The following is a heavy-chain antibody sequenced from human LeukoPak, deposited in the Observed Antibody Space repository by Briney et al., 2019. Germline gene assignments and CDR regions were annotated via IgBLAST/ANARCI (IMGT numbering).Heavy chain of an antibody. V-gene: IGHV4-31*03. Sequence: SETLSLTCTVSGVSISNRTSYWSWIRQHPGKGLEWLGYIYDSRRTYYNPSLKSRVSISVDTSKNQFSLKVSSVSTADTAVYYCARGGYDILTGYMDAWGQGTTVTVSS. CDR2: IYDSRRT. D-gene: IGHD3-9*01. CDR1: GVSISNRTSY. CDR3: ARGGYDILTGYMDA. J-gene: IGHJ6*02.